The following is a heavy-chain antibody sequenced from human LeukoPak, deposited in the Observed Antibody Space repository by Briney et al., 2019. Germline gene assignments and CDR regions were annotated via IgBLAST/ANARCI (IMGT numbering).Heavy chain of an antibody. J-gene: IGHJ4*02. V-gene: IGHV3-21*01. D-gene: IGHD6-6*01. CDR2: ISSSSSCI. CDR1: GFTFSSYS. CDR3: ARGAIAARLFDY. Sequence: GGSLRLSCAASGFTFSSYSMNWVRQAPGKGLEWVSSISSSSSCIYYADSVKGRFTISRDNAKNSLYLQMNSLRAEDTAVYYCARGAIAARLFDYWGQGTLVTVSS.